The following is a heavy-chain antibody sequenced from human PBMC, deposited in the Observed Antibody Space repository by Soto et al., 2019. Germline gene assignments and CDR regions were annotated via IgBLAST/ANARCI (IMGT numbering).Heavy chain of an antibody. D-gene: IGHD2-8*02. CDR1: GFNFSTYN. V-gene: IGHV3-48*01. J-gene: IGHJ1*01. CDR2: IGSSKSPT. Sequence: GGSLRLSCAVSGFNFSTYNMDWVRQAPGKGLEWVSYIGSSKSPTYYADSVKGRFTISRDNAKTSLFLQMNSLRAEDTAVYYCARGLVGEAPNIEYFHHWGQGTLVTLSS. CDR3: ARGLVGEAPNIEYFHH.